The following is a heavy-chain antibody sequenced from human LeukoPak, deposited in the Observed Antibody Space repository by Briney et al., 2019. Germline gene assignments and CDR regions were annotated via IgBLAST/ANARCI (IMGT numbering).Heavy chain of an antibody. CDR2: ISAYNGNT. V-gene: IGHV1-18*01. J-gene: IGHJ4*02. CDR3: ARDVYQNTATIPGYCFDY. D-gene: IGHD5-18*01. Sequence: ASVKVSCKASGYTFTSYGISWVRQAPGQGLEWMGWISAYNGNTNYAQKLQGRVTMTTDTSTSTAYMELRSLRSDDTAVYYCARDVYQNTATIPGYCFDYWGQGTLVTVSS. CDR1: GYTFTSYG.